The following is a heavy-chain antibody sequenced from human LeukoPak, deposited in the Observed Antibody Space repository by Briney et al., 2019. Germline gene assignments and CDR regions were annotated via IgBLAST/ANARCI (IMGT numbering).Heavy chain of an antibody. CDR3: ARLVCSSTTCYSFYFDY. D-gene: IGHD2-2*02. CDR1: GYTFTSYG. CDR2: ISAYNGNT. J-gene: IGHJ4*02. Sequence: ASVKVSCKASGYTFTSYGINWVRQAPGQGLEWMGWISAYNGNTNYAHKFQGRVTMTTDTSTSTVCMELRSLRSDDTAVYYCARLVCSSTTCYSFYFDYWGQGTLVTVSS. V-gene: IGHV1-18*01.